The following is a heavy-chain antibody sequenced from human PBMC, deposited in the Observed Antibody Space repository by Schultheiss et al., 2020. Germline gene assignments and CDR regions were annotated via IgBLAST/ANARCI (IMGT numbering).Heavy chain of an antibody. CDR1: GFTFSSYA. CDR2: ISGSGGST. D-gene: IGHD2-2*01. CDR3: AKEDCSSTSCYYLPKNYFDY. V-gene: IGHV3-23*01. Sequence: ESLKISCAASGFTFSSYAMSWVRQAPGKGLEWVSAISGSGGSTYYADSVKGRFTISRDNSKNTLYLQMNSLRAEDTAVYYCAKEDCSSTSCYYLPKNYFDYWGQGTLVTVSS. J-gene: IGHJ4*02.